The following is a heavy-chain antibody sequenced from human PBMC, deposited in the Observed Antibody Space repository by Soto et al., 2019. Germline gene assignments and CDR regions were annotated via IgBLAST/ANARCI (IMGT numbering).Heavy chain of an antibody. D-gene: IGHD3-22*01. J-gene: IGHJ4*02. V-gene: IGHV4-59*08. CDR3: ARGHYYDSSGYYPALYFDY. CDR2: IYYSGST. CDR1: GGSISSYY. Sequence: SETLSLTCTVSGGSISSYYWSWIRQPPGKGLEWIGYIYYSGSTNYNPSLKSRVTISVDTSKNQFSLKLSSVTAAGTAVYYCARGHYYDSSGYYPALYFDYWGQGTLVTVSS.